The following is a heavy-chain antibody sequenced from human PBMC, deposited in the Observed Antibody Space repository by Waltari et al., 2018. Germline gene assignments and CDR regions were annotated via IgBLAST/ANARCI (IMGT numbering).Heavy chain of an antibody. CDR2: IYHSGST. J-gene: IGHJ5*02. D-gene: IGHD2-15*01. CDR1: GYSISSGYY. CDR3: ARAADYCSGGSCYWNNWFDP. Sequence: QVQLQESGPGLVKPSETLSLTCAVSGYSISSGYYWGWIRQPPGQGLEWIGSIYHSGSTYYNPSLKSRVTISVDTSKNQFSLKLSSVTAADTAVYYCARAADYCSGGSCYWNNWFDPGGQGTLVTVSS. V-gene: IGHV4-38-2*01.